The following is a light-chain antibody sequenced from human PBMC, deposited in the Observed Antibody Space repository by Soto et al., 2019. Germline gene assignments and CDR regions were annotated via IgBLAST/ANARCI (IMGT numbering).Light chain of an antibody. CDR2: AAS. CDR3: QQLNSYPQTT. CDR1: QGISSY. J-gene: IGKJ5*01. Sequence: DIQLTQSPSFLSASVGDRVTITCRASQGISSYLAWYQQKPGKAPKLLIYAASTLQSGVPSRFSGSGSGTDFTLTISSLQPEDFATYYCQQLNSYPQTTCGQGTRLEIK. V-gene: IGKV1-9*01.